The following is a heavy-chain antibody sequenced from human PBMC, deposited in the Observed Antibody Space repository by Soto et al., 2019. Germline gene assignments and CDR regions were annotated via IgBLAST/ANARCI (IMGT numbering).Heavy chain of an antibody. CDR3: SRDGGYPDSFDI. J-gene: IGHJ3*02. Sequence: EVQLVESGGGLIQPGESLRLSCAASGFPFGPFYMHWVRQAPGKGLEWVSHINGDGTTTVYADSVKGRFTISRDNAKNMLYLQMTSLRAEDAAVYYWSRDGGYPDSFDIWGQGTMVTVSS. CDR1: GFPFGPFY. D-gene: IGHD2-2*01. V-gene: IGHV3-74*01. CDR2: INGDGTTT.